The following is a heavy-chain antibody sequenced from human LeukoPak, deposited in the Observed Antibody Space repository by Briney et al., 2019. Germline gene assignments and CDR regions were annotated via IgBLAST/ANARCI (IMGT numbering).Heavy chain of an antibody. CDR3: ARMTSDWYFDY. D-gene: IGHD6-19*01. J-gene: IGHJ4*02. CDR1: GYNFTTYW. CDR2: IYPGDSDT. Sequence: GESLKISCKGSGYNFTTYWIAWVRQMPGKGLEWMGIIYPGDSDTRYSPSFEGQVTISADKSVSTAYLRWSSLKASDTAIYFFARMTSDWYFDYWDQATLVTVSS. V-gene: IGHV5-51*01.